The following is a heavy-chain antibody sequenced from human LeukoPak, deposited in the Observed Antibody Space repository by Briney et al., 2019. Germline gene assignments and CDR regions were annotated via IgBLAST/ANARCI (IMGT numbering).Heavy chain of an antibody. V-gene: IGHV3-21*01. CDR2: ISSSSSYI. CDR3: ARVGSSSWYSYDY. Sequence: GGSLRLSCAASGFTFSTYWMNWVRQAPGKGLEWVSSISSSSSYIYYADSVKGRFTISRDNAKNSLYLQMNSLRAEDTAVYYCARVGSSSWYSYDYWGQGTLVTVSS. D-gene: IGHD6-13*01. J-gene: IGHJ4*02. CDR1: GFTFSTYW.